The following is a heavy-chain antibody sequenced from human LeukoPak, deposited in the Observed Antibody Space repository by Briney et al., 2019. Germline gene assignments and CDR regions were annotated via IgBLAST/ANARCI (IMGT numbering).Heavy chain of an antibody. V-gene: IGHV3-23*01. CDR1: GFTFSRSA. Sequence: GESLRLSCAASGFTFSRSAMSWVRQAPGKGLEWVSAINGNSDTTYYADSVKGRFTISRDNSKNTLYLQMNSLRAEDTAVYYCAKVYDSRGYYSWFDPWGQGTLVTVSS. J-gene: IGHJ5*02. CDR2: INGNSDTT. CDR3: AKVYDSRGYYSWFDP. D-gene: IGHD3-22*01.